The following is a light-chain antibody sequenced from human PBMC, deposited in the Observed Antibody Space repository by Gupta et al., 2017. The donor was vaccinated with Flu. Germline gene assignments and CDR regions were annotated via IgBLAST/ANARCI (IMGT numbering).Light chain of an antibody. CDR1: SSNIGSRT. J-gene: IGLJ2*01. CDR3: GAWEDGRTGDVV. Sequence: QTVPTHPPSASGTPGQRVTISCSGSSSNIGSRTVNWYQQFPGTAPKLLIYNNDQRHSGVPERFSDSKSGTSASLAISWLQSEDEGDYFCGAWEDGRTGDVVFGGGTKLTVL. V-gene: IGLV1-44*01. CDR2: NND.